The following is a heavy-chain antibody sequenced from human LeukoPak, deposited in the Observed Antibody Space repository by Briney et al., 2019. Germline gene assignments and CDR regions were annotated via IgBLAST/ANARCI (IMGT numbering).Heavy chain of an antibody. CDR2: ISGDGGST. D-gene: IGHD6-13*01. CDR1: GFTFDDYA. CDR3: AKVEAAAGVNWFDP. V-gene: IGHV3-43*02. Sequence: PGESLRLSCAASGFTFDDYAMHWVRQAPGKGLEWVSLISGDGGSTYYADSVKGRFTISRDNSKNSLYLQMNSLRTEDTALYYCAKVEAAAGVNWFDPWGQGTLVTVSS. J-gene: IGHJ5*02.